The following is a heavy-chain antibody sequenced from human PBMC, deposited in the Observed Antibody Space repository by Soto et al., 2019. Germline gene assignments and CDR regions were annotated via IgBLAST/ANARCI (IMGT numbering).Heavy chain of an antibody. CDR1: GFLFSTST. D-gene: IGHD4-17*01. CDR2: ISSRGTDI. CDR3: ETLGRADYPPLAA. V-gene: IGHV3-30*14. Sequence: PGGSLRLSCEASGFLFSTSTLNWVRRAPGKGLEWVAEISSRGTDIYYADSVKGRFTISRDNSKNTLYLLLDRVKSDDTAVYFCETLGRADYPPLAAWGQGTLVTVSS. J-gene: IGHJ5*02.